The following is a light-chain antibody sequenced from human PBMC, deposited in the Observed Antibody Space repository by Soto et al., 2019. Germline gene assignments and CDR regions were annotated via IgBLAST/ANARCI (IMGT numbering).Light chain of an antibody. V-gene: IGKV3-15*01. CDR1: QNVATN. J-gene: IGKJ1*01. CDR2: GAS. Sequence: IVMTQSPVTLSMSPGDRATLSCRASQNVATNVAWYQQKPGQAPRLLIYGASIRATGVPARFSGSGSGTEFTLTIDSLQAEDFAVFYCRQPTSGLRTFGRGTRVEV. CDR3: RQPTSGLRT.